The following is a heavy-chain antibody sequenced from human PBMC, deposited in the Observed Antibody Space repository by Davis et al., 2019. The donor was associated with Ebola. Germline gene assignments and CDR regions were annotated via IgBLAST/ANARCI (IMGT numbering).Heavy chain of an antibody. CDR3: ARGGITMTVVPRDYYYGMDV. J-gene: IGHJ6*02. D-gene: IGHD3-22*01. V-gene: IGHV1-2*02. Sequence: ASVKVSCKASGYTFTSYAMHWVRQAPGQRLEWMGWINPNSGGTSYAQKFQDRVTMAWDTSISTAYMELSRLRSDDTAVYYCARGGITMTVVPRDYYYGMDVWGQGTTVTVSS. CDR1: GYTFTSYA. CDR2: INPNSGGT.